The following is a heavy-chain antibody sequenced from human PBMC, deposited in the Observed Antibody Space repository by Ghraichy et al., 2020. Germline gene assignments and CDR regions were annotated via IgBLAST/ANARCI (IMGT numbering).Heavy chain of an antibody. J-gene: IGHJ3*02. Sequence: SETLSLTCAVYGGSFSGYYWSWIRQPPGKGLEWIGEINHSGSTNYNPSLKSRVTISVDTSKNQFSLKLSSVTAADTAVYYCALGGSPDPTDAFDIWGQGTMVTVSS. CDR2: INHSGST. D-gene: IGHD3-16*01. V-gene: IGHV4-34*01. CDR3: ALGGSPDPTDAFDI. CDR1: GGSFSGYY.